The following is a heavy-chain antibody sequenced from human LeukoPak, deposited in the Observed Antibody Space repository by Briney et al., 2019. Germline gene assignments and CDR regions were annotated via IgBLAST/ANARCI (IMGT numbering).Heavy chain of an antibody. CDR1: GGSISSSSYY. J-gene: IGHJ4*02. Sequence: SETLSLTCTVPGGSISSSSYYWGWIRQPPGKGLEWIGSIYYSGSTYYNPSLKSRVTISVDTSKNQFSLKLSSVTAADTAVYYCAREAVAGERTDFDYWGQGTLVTVSS. CDR2: IYYSGST. CDR3: AREAVAGERTDFDY. D-gene: IGHD6-19*01. V-gene: IGHV4-39*01.